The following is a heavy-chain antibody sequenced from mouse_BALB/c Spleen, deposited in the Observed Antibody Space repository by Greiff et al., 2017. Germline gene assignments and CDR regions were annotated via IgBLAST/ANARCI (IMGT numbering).Heavy chain of an antibody. CDR3: ARNYYGSSSGYFDV. CDR2: IAPGSGST. V-gene: IGHV1S41*01. Sequence: DLVKPGASVKLSCKASGYTFTSYWINWIKQRPGQGLEWIGRIAPGSGSTYYNEMFKGKATLTVDTSSSTAYIQLSSLSSEDSAVYCCARNYYGSSSGYFDVWGAGTTVTVSS. D-gene: IGHD1-1*01. J-gene: IGHJ1*01. CDR1: GYTFTSYW.